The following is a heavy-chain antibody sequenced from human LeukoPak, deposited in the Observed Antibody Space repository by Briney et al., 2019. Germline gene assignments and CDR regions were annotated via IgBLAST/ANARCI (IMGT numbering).Heavy chain of an antibody. Sequence: GGSLRLSCAASGFTFDDYGMSWVRKAPGKGLEWVSGINWNGGSTGYADSVKGRFTISRDNAKNSLYLQMNSLRAEDTALYYCARGKPRYCSSTSCPLGYWGQGTLVTVSS. CDR2: INWNGGST. CDR1: GFTFDDYG. D-gene: IGHD2-2*01. CDR3: ARGKPRYCSSTSCPLGY. J-gene: IGHJ4*02. V-gene: IGHV3-20*04.